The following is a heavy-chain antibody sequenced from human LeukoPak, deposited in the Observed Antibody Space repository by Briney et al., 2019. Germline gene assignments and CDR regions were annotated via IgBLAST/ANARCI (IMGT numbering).Heavy chain of an antibody. J-gene: IGHJ4*02. CDR2: INSNNGGP. V-gene: IGHV1-2*04. D-gene: IGHD3-10*01. CDR1: GYSFTAFY. CDR3: ARDGRHYGQFDY. Sequence: ASVKVSCKASGYSFTAFYIHWMRQAPGQGLEWLGWINSNNGGPNYAHKLQGWVTMTRDTSTTTAYMELSSLNSDDTAVYYCARDGRHYGQFDYWGQGTLVIVSS.